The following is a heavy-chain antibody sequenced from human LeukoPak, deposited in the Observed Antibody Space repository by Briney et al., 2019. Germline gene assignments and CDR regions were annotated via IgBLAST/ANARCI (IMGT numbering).Heavy chain of an antibody. J-gene: IGHJ2*01. Sequence: SGTLSLTCTVSGGSISYWSWIRQPPGKGLEWIGIIYHRGRTEYNPSLKSRVTISADTSKNQVSLKLSSVIAADTAVYFCARGLAGATSGAVYFDLWGRGTLVTVSS. CDR2: IYHRGRT. V-gene: IGHV4-59*01. D-gene: IGHD1-26*01. CDR1: GGSISY. CDR3: ARGLAGATSGAVYFDL.